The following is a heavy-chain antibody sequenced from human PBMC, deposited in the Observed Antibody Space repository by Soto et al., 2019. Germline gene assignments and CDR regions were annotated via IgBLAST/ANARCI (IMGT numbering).Heavy chain of an antibody. CDR2: IKSKTDGGTT. CDR3: TTEGGPSIAAKGPSFDY. V-gene: IGHV3-15*07. CDR1: GFTFSNAG. D-gene: IGHD6-6*01. Sequence: PGGSLRLSCAASGFTFSNAGRNWVRQAPGKGLEWVGRIKSKTDGGTTDYAAPVKGRFTISRDDSKNTLYLQMNSLKTEDTAVYYCTTEGGPSIAAKGPSFDYWGQGTLVTVSS. J-gene: IGHJ4*02.